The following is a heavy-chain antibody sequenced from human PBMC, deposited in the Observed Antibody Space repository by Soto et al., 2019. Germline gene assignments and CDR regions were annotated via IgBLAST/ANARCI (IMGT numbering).Heavy chain of an antibody. D-gene: IGHD3-22*01. CDR2: IYYSGST. J-gene: IGHJ4*02. V-gene: IGHV4-39*01. Sequence: SETLSLTCTVSGGSISSSSYYWGWIRQPPGKGLEWIGSIYYSGSTYYNPSLKSRVTISVDTSKNQFSLKLSSVTAADMAVYYCARMPIVVVIIAYFDYWGQGTLVTVSS. CDR1: GGSISSSSYY. CDR3: ARMPIVVVIIAYFDY.